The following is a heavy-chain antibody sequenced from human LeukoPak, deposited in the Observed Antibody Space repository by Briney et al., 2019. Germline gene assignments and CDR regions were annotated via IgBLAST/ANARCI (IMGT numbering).Heavy chain of an antibody. Sequence: SETLSLTCSVSGRSISSYCWSWIRQPPGKGLEWIGYIYYSGSTNYNPSLKSRVTISVDTSKNQFSLKLSSVTAADTAVYYCARGYGGRLGYFDLWGRGTLVTVSS. J-gene: IGHJ2*01. CDR1: GRSISSYC. CDR3: ARGYGGRLGYFDL. V-gene: IGHV4-59*01. CDR2: IYYSGST. D-gene: IGHD4-23*01.